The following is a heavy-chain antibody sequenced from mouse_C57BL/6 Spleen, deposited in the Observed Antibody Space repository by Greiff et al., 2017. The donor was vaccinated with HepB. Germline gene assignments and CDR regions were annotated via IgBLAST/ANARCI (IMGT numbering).Heavy chain of an antibody. Sequence: VHVKQSGPELVKPGDSVKISCKASGYSFTGYFMNWVMQSHGKSLEWIGRINPYNGDTFYNQKFKGKATLTVDKSSSTAHMELRSLTSEDSAVYYCASSRGSSSFDYWGQGTTLTVSS. V-gene: IGHV1-20*01. CDR1: GYSFTGYF. CDR3: ASSRGSSSFDY. CDR2: INPYNGDT. D-gene: IGHD1-1*01. J-gene: IGHJ2*01.